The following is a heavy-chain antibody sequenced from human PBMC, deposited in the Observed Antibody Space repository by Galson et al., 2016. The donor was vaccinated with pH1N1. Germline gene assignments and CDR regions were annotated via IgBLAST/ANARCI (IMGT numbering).Heavy chain of an antibody. CDR1: GGSVSSRSYY. V-gene: IGHV4-39*07. J-gene: IGHJ3*02. CDR3: ARSIIRTNLLEAFDI. D-gene: IGHD1-14*01. CDR2: INYRGST. Sequence: SETLSLTCTVSGGSVSSRSYYWGWIRQPPGKGLEWIGSINYRGSTNDNPSLQSRVTISVDTSKNQFSLKLTSVTAADTAVYHCARSIIRTNLLEAFDIWGPGTMVTVSS.